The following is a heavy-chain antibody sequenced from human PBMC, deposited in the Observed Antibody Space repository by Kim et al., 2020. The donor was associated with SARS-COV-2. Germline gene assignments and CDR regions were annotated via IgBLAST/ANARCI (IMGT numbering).Heavy chain of an antibody. CDR3: ARGRVTGWLYDSSGRRDQNWFDP. V-gene: IGHV4-34*01. D-gene: IGHD3-22*01. J-gene: IGHJ5*02. Sequence: SETLSLTCAVYGGSFSGYYWSWIRQPPGKGLEWIGEINHSGSTNYNPSLKSRVTISVDTSKNKFSLKLSSVTAADTAVYYCARGRVTGWLYDSSGRRDQNWFDPWGQGTLVTVSS. CDR2: INHSGST. CDR1: GGSFSGYY.